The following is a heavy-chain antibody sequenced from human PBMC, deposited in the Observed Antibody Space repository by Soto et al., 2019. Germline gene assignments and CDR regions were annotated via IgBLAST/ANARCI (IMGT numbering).Heavy chain of an antibody. D-gene: IGHD2-15*01. CDR2: ISASNGNT. V-gene: IGHV1-18*01. J-gene: IGHJ5*02. Sequence: ASVKVSCKASGYTFTNYGLTWVRQAPGQGLEWMGWISASNGNTNYAQNLRGRVTMTTDTSTTTAYMELRSLRSDDTAVYYCARVVVSGTGNWFDPWGQGTQVTVSS. CDR1: GYTFTNYG. CDR3: ARVVVSGTGNWFDP.